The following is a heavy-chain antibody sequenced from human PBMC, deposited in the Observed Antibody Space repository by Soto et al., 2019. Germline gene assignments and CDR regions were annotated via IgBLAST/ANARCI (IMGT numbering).Heavy chain of an antibody. Sequence: PGGSLRLSCSASGFAFSSYAMHWVRQAPGKGLEYVSAISSNGGSIYYADSVKGRFTISRDNSENTLYLQMSSLRAEDTAVYYCVKELAPVATILNFDYWGQGTLVTVSS. V-gene: IGHV3-64D*06. CDR2: ISSNGGSI. J-gene: IGHJ4*02. D-gene: IGHD5-12*01. CDR1: GFAFSSYA. CDR3: VKELAPVATILNFDY.